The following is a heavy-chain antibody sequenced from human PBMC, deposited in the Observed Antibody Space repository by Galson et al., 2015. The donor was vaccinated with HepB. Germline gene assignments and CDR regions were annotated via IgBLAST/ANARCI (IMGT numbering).Heavy chain of an antibody. Sequence: SVKVSCKASGYTFPSYGISWVRQAPGQGLEWLGWISVYNGDTNYAQKPQGRVTMTTDTSTNTAYMELRSLRSDDTAVYYCAREMTVVVTAIYYGMDVWGQGTTVTVSS. V-gene: IGHV1-18*04. D-gene: IGHD2-21*02. CDR1: GYTFPSYG. J-gene: IGHJ6*02. CDR2: ISVYNGDT. CDR3: AREMTVVVTAIYYGMDV.